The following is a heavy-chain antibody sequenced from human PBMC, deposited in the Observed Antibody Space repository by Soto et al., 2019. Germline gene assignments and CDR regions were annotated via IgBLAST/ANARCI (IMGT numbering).Heavy chain of an antibody. CDR3: ARSFYVVVTDLTNWFDP. Sequence: GASVKVSCKASGGTFSSYAISWVRQAPGQGLEWMGGIIPIFGTANYAQKFQGRVTITADESTSTAYMELSSLRSEDTAVYYCARSFYVVVTDLTNWFDPWGQGTLVTVSS. J-gene: IGHJ5*02. D-gene: IGHD2-21*02. V-gene: IGHV1-69*13. CDR2: IIPIFGTA. CDR1: GGTFSSYA.